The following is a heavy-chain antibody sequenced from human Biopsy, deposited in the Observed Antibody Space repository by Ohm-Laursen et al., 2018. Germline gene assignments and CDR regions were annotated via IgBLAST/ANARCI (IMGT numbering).Heavy chain of an antibody. CDR3: AKDRYPSSWHYYYGMDV. CDR1: GFSFDNHV. D-gene: IGHD6-13*01. J-gene: IGHJ6*02. V-gene: IGHV3-9*03. CDR2: ISWNSDSI. Sequence: SLRLSCTASGFSFDNHVMHWVRQAPGKGLEWVSGISWNSDSIGYADSVKGRFTISRDNAKNSLYLQMNSLRSEDMALYYCAKDRYPSSWHYYYGMDVWGQGTTVTVSS.